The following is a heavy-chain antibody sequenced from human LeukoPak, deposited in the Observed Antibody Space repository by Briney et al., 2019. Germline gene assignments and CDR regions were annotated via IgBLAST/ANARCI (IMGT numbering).Heavy chain of an antibody. V-gene: IGHV3-49*04. CDR2: FRSKAYGGTT. CDR1: GFTFGDYA. CDR3: TRDWGATVHPFDF. J-gene: IGHJ4*02. Sequence: PGGSLRLSCTGSGFTFGDYAMSWVRQAPGKGLEWVGFFRSKAYGGTTEYAASVKGRFTISRDDSRSIAYLQMNSLKTEDTALYYCTRDWGATVHPFDFWGQGTLVTVSS. D-gene: IGHD4-11*01.